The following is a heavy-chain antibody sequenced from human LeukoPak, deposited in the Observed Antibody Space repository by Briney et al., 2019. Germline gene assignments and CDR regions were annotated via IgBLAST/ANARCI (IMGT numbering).Heavy chain of an antibody. V-gene: IGHV1-18*01. CDR2: ISAYNGNT. J-gene: IGHJ4*02. CDR1: GYTFTSYG. D-gene: IGHD2-21*01. Sequence: ASVKVSCKASGYTFTSYGISWVRQAPGHGLEWMGWISAYNGNTNYAQKLQGRVTMTTDTSTSTAYTELRSLRSDDTAVYYCARDRASIYYYFDYWGQGTLVTVSS. CDR3: ARDRASIYYYFDY.